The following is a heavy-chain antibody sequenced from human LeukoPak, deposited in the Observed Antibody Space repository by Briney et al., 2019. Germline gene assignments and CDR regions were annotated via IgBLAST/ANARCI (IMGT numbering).Heavy chain of an antibody. D-gene: IGHD3-22*01. V-gene: IGHV4-59*01. CDR1: GASISSSYY. Sequence: SETLSLTCTISGASISSSYYWSWIRQPPGKGLEWIGYIYYSGSTNYNPSLESRVTMSIDTSNNQFSLKLTSVTATDTAVYYCARSPGHRGYDYWGQGTLVTVSS. CDR3: ARSPGHRGYDY. CDR2: IYYSGST. J-gene: IGHJ4*02.